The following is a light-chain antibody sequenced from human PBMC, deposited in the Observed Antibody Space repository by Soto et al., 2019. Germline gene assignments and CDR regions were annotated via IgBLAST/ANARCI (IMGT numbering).Light chain of an antibody. CDR1: SGHSSYA. J-gene: IGLJ3*02. V-gene: IGLV4-69*01. CDR2: FKSDGSH. CDR3: QAWGTGIWV. Sequence: QSVLTQSPSASASLGASVKLTCTLSSGHSSYAIAWHQQQPEKGPRFLMKFKSDGSHSKGDGIPDRFSGSSSGAERYLTISSLQSEDEADYYCQAWGTGIWVFGGGTKVTVL.